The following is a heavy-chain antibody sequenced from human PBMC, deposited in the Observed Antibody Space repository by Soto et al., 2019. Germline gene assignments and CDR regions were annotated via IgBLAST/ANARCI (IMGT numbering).Heavy chain of an antibody. J-gene: IGHJ4*02. V-gene: IGHV3-23*01. Sequence: GGSLRLSCAASGFTFSSYAMSWVRQAPGKGLEWVSAISGSGGSTYYADSVKGRFTISRDNSKNTLYLQMNSLRAEDTAVYYCAKDKGMRGYYYDSSGYYYFDYWGQGTRVTVSS. CDR1: GFTFSSYA. CDR2: ISGSGGST. CDR3: AKDKGMRGYYYDSSGYYYFDY. D-gene: IGHD3-22*01.